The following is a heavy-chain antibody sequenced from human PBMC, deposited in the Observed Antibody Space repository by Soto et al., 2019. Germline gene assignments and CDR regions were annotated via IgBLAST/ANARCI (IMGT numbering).Heavy chain of an antibody. D-gene: IGHD3-22*01. J-gene: IGHJ5*02. CDR3: ARVTTWFDP. V-gene: IGHV4-38-2*01. CDR1: GYSISSGYY. CDR2: IYHSGST. Sequence: SETLSLTCAVSGYSISSGYYWGWIRQPPGKGLEWIGSIYHSGSTYYNPSLKSRVTISVDTSKNQFSLKLSPVTAADTAVYYCARVTTWFDPWGQGTLVTVSS.